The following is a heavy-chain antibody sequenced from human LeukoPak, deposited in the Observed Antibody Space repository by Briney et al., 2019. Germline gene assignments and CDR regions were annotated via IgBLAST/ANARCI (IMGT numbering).Heavy chain of an antibody. D-gene: IGHD3-22*01. V-gene: IGHV1-18*01. CDR3: ARVNGKYDSTGYFVY. CDR1: VYTFTNYG. Sequence: ASVTVSCRASVYTFTNYGISWVRQPPAQGREWMGWISAYNGNTNYVQKLQGRVTMPTDTSTSTAYMELRSLRSDDRAVYYCARVNGKYDSTGYFVYGGQGTLVTVSS. J-gene: IGHJ4*02. CDR2: ISAYNGNT.